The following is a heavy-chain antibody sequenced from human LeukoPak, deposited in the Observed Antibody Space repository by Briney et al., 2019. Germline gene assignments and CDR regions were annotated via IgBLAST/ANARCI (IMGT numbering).Heavy chain of an antibody. CDR3: VRGYYYDSRGYWVRAFDI. CDR2: MYHSGTT. CDR1: GGSISSGGYS. D-gene: IGHD3-22*01. V-gene: IGHV4-30-2*01. Sequence: SQTLSLTCAVSGGSISSGGYSWSWIRQPPGKGLEWIGYMYHSGTTHYNPSLKSRVTISVDRSKNQFSLTLSSVTAADTAVYYCVRGYYYDSRGYWVRAFDIWGQGTMVTVSS. J-gene: IGHJ3*02.